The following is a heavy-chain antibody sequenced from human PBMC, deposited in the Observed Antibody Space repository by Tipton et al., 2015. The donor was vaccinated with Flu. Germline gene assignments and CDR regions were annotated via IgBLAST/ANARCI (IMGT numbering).Heavy chain of an antibody. CDR2: IRSDETTE. CDR1: GFTFRTNG. V-gene: IGHV3-30*02. CDR3: AKSGGFDS. D-gene: IGHD1-26*01. Sequence: SGFTFRTNGMHWVRQAPGKGLEWVAHIRSDETTEYADSVKGRFTISRDNSKDMLYLQMNSLRAEDTAVFHCAKSGGFDSWNQGALVIVSS. J-gene: IGHJ4*02.